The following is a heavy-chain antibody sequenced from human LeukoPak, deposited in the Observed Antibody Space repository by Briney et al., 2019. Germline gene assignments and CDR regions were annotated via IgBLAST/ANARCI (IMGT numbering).Heavy chain of an antibody. Sequence: SETLSLTCAVYGGSFSGYYWSWIRQPPGKGLEWIGEINHSGSTNYKSSLKSRGTISADTSKNQFSLKLSSVTAADTAVYYCARHSNGGCTSTRCHIDYWGQGTLVTVSS. CDR1: GGSFSGYY. J-gene: IGHJ4*02. D-gene: IGHD2-2*01. CDR2: INHSGST. CDR3: ARHSNGGCTSTRCHIDY. V-gene: IGHV4-34*01.